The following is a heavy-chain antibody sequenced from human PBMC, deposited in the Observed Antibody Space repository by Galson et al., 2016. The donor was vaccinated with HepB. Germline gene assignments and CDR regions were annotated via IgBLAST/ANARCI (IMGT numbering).Heavy chain of an antibody. D-gene: IGHD6-19*01. Sequence: SLRLSCAASGFTVSSNYMSWVRQAPGKGLEWVSVIYSDGSTFYTDSVKGQLTISRDNSKNTLYLQMNSLSADDTAVYYCAREQWPPRYFDLWGRGTLVTVST. CDR1: GFTVSSNY. V-gene: IGHV3-53*01. CDR3: AREQWPPRYFDL. CDR2: IYSDGST. J-gene: IGHJ2*01.